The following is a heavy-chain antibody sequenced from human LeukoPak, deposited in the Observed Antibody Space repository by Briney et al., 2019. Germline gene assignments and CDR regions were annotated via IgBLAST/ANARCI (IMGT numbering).Heavy chain of an antibody. D-gene: IGHD5-24*01. CDR1: GFTFSSYS. Sequence: GGSLRLSCGASGFTFSSYSMNWVRQAPGKGLEWVSSISTTSTYIYYADSVKGRFTISRDNAKNSLYLQMNSLRAEDTAVYYCARDYDGYSFLPEYWGQGTQVTVSS. CDR3: ARDYDGYSFLPEY. CDR2: ISTTSTYI. V-gene: IGHV3-21*01. J-gene: IGHJ4*02.